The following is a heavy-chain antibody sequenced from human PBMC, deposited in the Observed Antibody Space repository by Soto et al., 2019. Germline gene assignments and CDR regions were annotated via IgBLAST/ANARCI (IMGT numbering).Heavy chain of an antibody. Sequence: QVQLVESGGGVVQPGRSLRLSWAASGFTFRTYAMDWVRQAPGKGLEWVAVISYDGTNKYYADSVKGRFTISRDNSKNTLSLQMNSLRAEDTAVYYCARGDSNSWSDYWGQGTLVTVSS. D-gene: IGHD6-13*01. J-gene: IGHJ4*02. CDR2: ISYDGTNK. V-gene: IGHV3-30*01. CDR3: ARGDSNSWSDY. CDR1: GFTFRTYA.